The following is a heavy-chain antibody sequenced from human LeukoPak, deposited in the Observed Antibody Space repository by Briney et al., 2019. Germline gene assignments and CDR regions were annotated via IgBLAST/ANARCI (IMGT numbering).Heavy chain of an antibody. V-gene: IGHV3-74*01. CDR2: INTDGSST. D-gene: IGHD1-26*01. CDR3: ARDLMGAPGY. Sequence: GGSLRVSCAASGFTFSSYWMHWVRQAPGEGLVWVSRINTDGSSTNYADSVKGRFTISRDNAKNTLYLQMNSLRAEDTAVYYCARDLMGAPGYWGQGTLVTVSS. CDR1: GFTFSSYW. J-gene: IGHJ4*02.